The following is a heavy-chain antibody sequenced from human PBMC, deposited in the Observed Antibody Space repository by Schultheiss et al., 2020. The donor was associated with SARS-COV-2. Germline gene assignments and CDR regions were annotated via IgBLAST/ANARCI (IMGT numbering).Heavy chain of an antibody. Sequence: SETLSLTCTVSGGSVTSASYYWSWFRQPPGKGLEWIGSIYHSGSTYYNPSLKSRVTISVDTSKNQFFMKLSSVTAADTAVYYCARIRGTYYRAFDFWGQGTLVTVSS. D-gene: IGHD1-26*01. CDR2: IYHSGST. CDR1: GGSVTSASYY. V-gene: IGHV4-39*07. J-gene: IGHJ4*02. CDR3: ARIRGTYYRAFDF.